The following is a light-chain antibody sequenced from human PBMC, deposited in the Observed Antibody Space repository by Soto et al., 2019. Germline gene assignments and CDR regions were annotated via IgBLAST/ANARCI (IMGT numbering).Light chain of an antibody. CDR1: QGIRND. CDR3: LQHDRYPRT. CDR2: AAS. V-gene: IGKV1-17*01. J-gene: IGKJ1*01. Sequence: DIQMTQSPSSLSASVGDRVTITCRASQGIRNDLAWYQQKPEKAARRLISAASSLQSGVPSRFSGSGSGTEFTLTISSLQPEDFATYYCLQHDRYPRTFGQGTKVE.